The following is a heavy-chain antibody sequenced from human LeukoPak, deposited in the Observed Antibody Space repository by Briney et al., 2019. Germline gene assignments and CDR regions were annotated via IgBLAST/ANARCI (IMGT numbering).Heavy chain of an antibody. CDR2: INHSGST. J-gene: IGHJ5*02. CDR3: ARGFRNAYCSGGSCYRGSWFDP. V-gene: IGHV4-34*01. Sequence: SETLSLTCAVYGGSFSGYYWSWIRQPPGKGLEWIGEINHSGSTNCNPSLKSRVTISVDTSKNQFSLKLSSVTAADTAVYYCARGFRNAYCSGGSCYRGSWFDPWGQGTLVTVSS. CDR1: GGSFSGYY. D-gene: IGHD2-15*01.